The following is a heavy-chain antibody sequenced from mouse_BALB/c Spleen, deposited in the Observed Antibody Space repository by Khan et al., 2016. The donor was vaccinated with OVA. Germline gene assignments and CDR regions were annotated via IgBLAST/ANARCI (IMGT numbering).Heavy chain of an antibody. CDR1: GYTFTDYN. J-gene: IGHJ3*01. Sequence: VELVESGAELARPGTSVKLSCKASGYTFTDYNINWVKQRTGQGLEWIGEIYPGSGNTYYSEKFKGKATLTADKSSSTAYMQLSSLTSEDSAVYFCAREWGAGFPYWGQGTLVTVSA. CDR3: AREWGAGFPY. V-gene: IGHV1-77*01. CDR2: IYPGSGNT.